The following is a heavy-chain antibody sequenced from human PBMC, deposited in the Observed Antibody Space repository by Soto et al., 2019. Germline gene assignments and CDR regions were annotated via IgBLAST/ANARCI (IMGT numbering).Heavy chain of an antibody. CDR2: IDPSDSQT. J-gene: IGHJ4*02. CDR3: ARQIYDSDTGPNFQYYFDS. V-gene: IGHV5-10-1*01. CDR1: GYSFAGYW. D-gene: IGHD3-22*01. Sequence: GESLKISCKGSGYSFAGYWITWVRQKPGKGLEWMGRIDPSDSQTYYSPSFRGHVTISVTKSITTVYLQWSSLRASDTAMYYCARQIYDSDTGPNFQYYFDSWGQGTPVTVSS.